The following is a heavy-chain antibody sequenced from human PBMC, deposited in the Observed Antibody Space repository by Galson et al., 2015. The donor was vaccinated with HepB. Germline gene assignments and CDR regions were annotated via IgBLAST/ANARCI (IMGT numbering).Heavy chain of an antibody. J-gene: IGHJ6*02. CDR1: GSTFTGYY. CDR3: ARVHSGSYYYYGMDV. CDR2: INPNSGGT. V-gene: IGHV1-2*04. Sequence: SVKVSCKASGSTFTGYYMHWVRQAPGQGLEWMGWINPNSGGTNYAQKFQGWVTMTRDTSISTAYMELSRLRSDDTAVYYCARVHSGSYYYYGMDVWGQGTTVTVSS. D-gene: IGHD1-26*01.